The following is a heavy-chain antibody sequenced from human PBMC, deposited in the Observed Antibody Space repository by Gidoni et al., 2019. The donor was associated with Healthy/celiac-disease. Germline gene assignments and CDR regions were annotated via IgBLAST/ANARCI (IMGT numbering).Heavy chain of an antibody. Sequence: EVQLVESGGGLVQPGRSLSLSCAASGFTFADYAMHWVRQAPGKGLEWVSGISWNSGSIGYADSVKGRFTISRDNAKNSLYLQMNSLRAEDTALYYCAKDLIGRYSITIFGVGFDLWGRGTLVTVSS. CDR3: AKDLIGRYSITIFGVGFDL. D-gene: IGHD3-3*01. CDR2: ISWNSGSI. J-gene: IGHJ2*01. V-gene: IGHV3-9*01. CDR1: GFTFADYA.